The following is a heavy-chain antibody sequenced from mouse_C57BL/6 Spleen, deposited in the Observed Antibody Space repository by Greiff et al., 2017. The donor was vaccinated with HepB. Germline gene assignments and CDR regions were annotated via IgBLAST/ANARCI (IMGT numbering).Heavy chain of an antibody. CDR3: TTSFDY. Sequence: VQLQQSGAELVRPGASVKLSCTASGFNIKDYYMHWVKQRPEQGLEWIGWIDPENGDTEYASKFQGKVTITADTSTNTAYLQLSSLTSEDTAVYYCTTSFDYWGQGTTLTVSS. J-gene: IGHJ2*01. CDR1: GFNIKDYY. V-gene: IGHV14-4*01. CDR2: IDPENGDT.